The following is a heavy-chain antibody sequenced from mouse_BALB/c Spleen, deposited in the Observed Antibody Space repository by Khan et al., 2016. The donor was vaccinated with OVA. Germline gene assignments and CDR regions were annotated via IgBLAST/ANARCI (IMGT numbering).Heavy chain of an antibody. D-gene: IGHD1-2*01. V-gene: IGHV3-2*02. Sequence: LPLEESGPGLVQPSQSFSLTCTVTGYSITSGYGWNWIRQFPGNKLEWMGYISYSGSTNYNPSLKSRISITRDTSKNQFFLQLNSVTTEDTATYYCARTARIKYWGQGTTLTVSS. CDR2: ISYSGST. J-gene: IGHJ2*01. CDR3: ARTARIKY. CDR1: GYSITSGYG.